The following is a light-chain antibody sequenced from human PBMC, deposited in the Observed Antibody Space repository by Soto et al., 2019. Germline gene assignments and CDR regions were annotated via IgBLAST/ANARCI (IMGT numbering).Light chain of an antibody. CDR3: QTWGTGIHVV. V-gene: IGLV4-69*01. CDR2: LDSDGSH. Sequence: VLTQSPSASASLGASVKLTCTLSSGHSSYAIAWHQQQPEKGPRYLMKLDSDGSHTKGDAIPDRFSGSSSGAERYLTISSLQSEDAADYYCQTWGTGIHVVFGGGTKLTVL. CDR1: SGHSSYA. J-gene: IGLJ2*01.